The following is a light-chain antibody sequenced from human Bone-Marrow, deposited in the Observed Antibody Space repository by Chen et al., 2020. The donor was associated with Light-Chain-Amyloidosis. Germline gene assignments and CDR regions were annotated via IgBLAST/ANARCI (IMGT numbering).Light chain of an antibody. J-gene: IGLJ2*01. CDR1: DLPTKY. V-gene: IGLV3-25*03. CDR2: IDT. Sequence: SYELTQPPSVSVSPGQTARITCTGDDLPTKYAYWYQQKPGQAPVLVIHIDTERPSGISDRFSGSSSGTTATLTISGVQAEDEAAYHCQSADSSGTYEVIFGGGTKLTVL. CDR3: QSADSSGTYEVI.